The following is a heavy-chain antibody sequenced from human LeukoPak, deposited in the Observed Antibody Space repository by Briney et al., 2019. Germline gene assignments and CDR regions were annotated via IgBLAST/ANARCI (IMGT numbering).Heavy chain of an antibody. V-gene: IGHV3-30*02. D-gene: IGHD6-13*01. CDR2: IRNDGSNE. Sequence: GGSLRLSCAASGFAFSTYGMHWVRQAPGKGLDWVAFIRNDGSNENYADSVKGRFTISRDNSKNTLYLHMNSMRAEGTAVYYCAKDQYRSSWYHFDYWGQGTLVTVSS. J-gene: IGHJ4*02. CDR3: AKDQYRSSWYHFDY. CDR1: GFAFSTYG.